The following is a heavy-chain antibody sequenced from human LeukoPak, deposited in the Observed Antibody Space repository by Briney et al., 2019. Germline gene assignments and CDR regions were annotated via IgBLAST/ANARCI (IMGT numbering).Heavy chain of an antibody. J-gene: IGHJ4*02. D-gene: IGHD3-9*01. V-gene: IGHV3-21*01. CDR3: ARTYYDILTGYNPYFDY. CDR1: GITFSSYG. CDR2: ITASSTAI. Sequence: GGSLRLSCAASGITFSSYGMSWVRQAPGKGLEWVSSITASSTAIYSADSVKGRFTISRDNAKNLLYLQMNSLRAEDTAVYYCARTYYDILTGYNPYFDYWGQGILVTVSS.